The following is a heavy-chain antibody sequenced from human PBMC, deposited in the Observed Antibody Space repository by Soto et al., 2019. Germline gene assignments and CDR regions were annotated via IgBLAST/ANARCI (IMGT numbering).Heavy chain of an antibody. Sequence: PSETLSLTCTVSGGSVSSGDYYWGWIRQPPGKGLEWIGSIYYSGSTYYNPSLKSRVTISVDTSKNQFSLKLSSVTAADTAVYYCARGYSSGWYVLDYYYYYGMDVWGQGTTVTVS. CDR2: IYYSGST. D-gene: IGHD6-19*01. CDR1: GGSVSSGDYY. J-gene: IGHJ6*02. CDR3: ARGYSSGWYVLDYYYYYGMDV. V-gene: IGHV4-39*01.